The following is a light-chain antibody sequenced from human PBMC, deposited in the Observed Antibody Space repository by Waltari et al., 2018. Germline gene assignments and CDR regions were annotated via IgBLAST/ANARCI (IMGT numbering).Light chain of an antibody. J-gene: IGLJ1*01. CDR1: SSDVGGHNY. V-gene: IGLV2-14*03. CDR2: DVN. CDR3: SSYTSSGTPYV. Sequence: QSALTQPASVSGSPGQSITISCTGTSSDVGGHNYVSWYQQHPGKAPKRIIYDVNDRPSAVSNRFSGSKFGNTASLTISGLQAEDEADYYCSSYTSSGTPYVFGTGTRVTVL.